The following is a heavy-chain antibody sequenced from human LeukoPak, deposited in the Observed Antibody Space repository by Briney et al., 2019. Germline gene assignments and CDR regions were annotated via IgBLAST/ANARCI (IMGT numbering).Heavy chain of an antibody. D-gene: IGHD3-9*01. CDR2: IIPILGIA. CDR1: GGTFSSYA. CDR3: ARSILTGYYPGGRDGPPDY. V-gene: IGHV1-69*04. Sequence: ASVKVSCKASGGTFSSYAISWVRQAPGQGLEWMGRIIPILGIANYAQKFQGRVTITADKSTSTAYMELSSLRSEDTAVYYCARSILTGYYPGGRDGPPDYWGQGTLVTVSS. J-gene: IGHJ4*02.